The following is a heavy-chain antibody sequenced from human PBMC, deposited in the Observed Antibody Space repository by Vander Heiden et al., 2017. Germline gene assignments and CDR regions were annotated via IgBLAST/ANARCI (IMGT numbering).Heavy chain of an antibody. CDR1: GFTFSSYS. J-gene: IGHJ4*02. D-gene: IGHD6-19*01. V-gene: IGHV3-48*02. CDR3: ARQLGAVAGRGYYFDY. CDR2: ISSSSSTI. Sequence: EVQLVESGGGWVQPGVSLSLSCAASGFTFSSYSMNWVRQAPGKGLEWVSYISSSSSTIYYAASVKGRFTTSRDNAKNPLYLQMNSLRDEDTAVYYCARQLGAVAGRGYYFDYWGQGTLVTVSS.